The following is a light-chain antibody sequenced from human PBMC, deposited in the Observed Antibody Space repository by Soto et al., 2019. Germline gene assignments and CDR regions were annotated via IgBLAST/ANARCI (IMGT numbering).Light chain of an antibody. V-gene: IGKV3-15*01. J-gene: IGKJ1*01. Sequence: EIVMTRSPATLSVSPGERATLSCRASQSVGSNLAWYQQKPGQAPRLLIYGASTRATDIQVRFSGSGSGTELALTINSLQSEDYEVYFCKQFNVWKRKFGQGTKVDIK. CDR2: GAS. CDR3: KQFNVWKRK. CDR1: QSVGSN.